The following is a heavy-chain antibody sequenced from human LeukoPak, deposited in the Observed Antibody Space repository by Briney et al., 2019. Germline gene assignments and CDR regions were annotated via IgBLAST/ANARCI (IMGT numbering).Heavy chain of an antibody. V-gene: IGHV1-69*13. CDR1: GGTFSSYA. CDR2: IIAIFGTA. J-gene: IGHJ3*02. CDR3: SRDLSDAFDI. Sequence: SVKVSCKASGGTFSSYAISWVRQAPGQGVERMGGIIAIFGTANYVQKFQGRVTITAEESTRTAYMGKSRVRAEDTAVYYCSRDLSDAFDIWGQGTMVTVSS.